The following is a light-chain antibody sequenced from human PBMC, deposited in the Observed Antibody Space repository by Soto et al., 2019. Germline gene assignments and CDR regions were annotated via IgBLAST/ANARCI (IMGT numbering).Light chain of an antibody. Sequence: QSALTQPASVSGSPGQSITISCTGTSSDVGSGYNYVSWYQQHPGKAPKLMIYEVTNRPSGVSNRFSGSKSGNTASLTISGLKAEDEADYYCSSYTTSSTTVFGGGTKLTVL. CDR1: SSDVGSGYNY. CDR2: EVT. V-gene: IGLV2-14*01. CDR3: SSYTTSSTTV. J-gene: IGLJ3*02.